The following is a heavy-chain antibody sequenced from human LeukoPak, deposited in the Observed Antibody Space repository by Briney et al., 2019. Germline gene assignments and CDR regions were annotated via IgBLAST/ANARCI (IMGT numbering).Heavy chain of an antibody. J-gene: IGHJ6*03. CDR3: ARGLRYYYDSSGYFGEKYYYYMDV. CDR2: INPNSGGT. CDR1: GYTFTGYY. D-gene: IGHD3-22*01. V-gene: IGHV1-2*02. Sequence: ASVKVSCKASGYTFTGYYMHWVRQAPGQGLEWMGWINPNSGGTNYAQKFQGRVTITTDESTSTAYMELSSLRSEDTAVYYCARGLRYYYDSSGYFGEKYYYYMDVWGKGTTVTVSS.